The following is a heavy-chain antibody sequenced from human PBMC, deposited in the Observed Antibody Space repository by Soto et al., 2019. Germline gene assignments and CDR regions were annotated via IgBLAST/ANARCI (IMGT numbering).Heavy chain of an antibody. CDR3: ARWIDAVFDY. J-gene: IGHJ4*02. CDR1: GDSISSYY. D-gene: IGHD2-2*03. Sequence: SATLSLTCTVSGDSISSYYWSWIRQPPGKGLERIGYIYYSGSTNYNPSLKSRVTISVDTSKNQFSLKLSSVTAADTAVYYCARWIDAVFDYWGQGTLVTVSS. V-gene: IGHV4-59*01. CDR2: IYYSGST.